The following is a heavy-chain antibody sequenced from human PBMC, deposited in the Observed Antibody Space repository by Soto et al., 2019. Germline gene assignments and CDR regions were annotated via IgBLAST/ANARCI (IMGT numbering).Heavy chain of an antibody. Sequence: SETLSLTCTVSGGSISSSSYYWGWIRQPPGKGLEWIGSIYYSGSTYYNPSLKSRVTISVDTSKNQFSLKLSSVIAADTAVYYCARQSAALRYFDWLLQSHYMDVWGKGTTVTVSS. J-gene: IGHJ6*03. CDR2: IYYSGST. D-gene: IGHD3-9*01. CDR1: GGSISSSSYY. CDR3: ARQSAALRYFDWLLQSHYMDV. V-gene: IGHV4-39*01.